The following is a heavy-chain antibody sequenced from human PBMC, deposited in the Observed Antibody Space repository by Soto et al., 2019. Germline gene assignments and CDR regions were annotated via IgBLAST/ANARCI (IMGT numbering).Heavy chain of an antibody. CDR3: ARGQVFNFDNWFDS. D-gene: IGHD1-20*01. J-gene: IGHJ5*01. CDR1: GYTFTTYG. Sequence: QIQLLQSGAEVKKPGTSVKVSCQASGYTFTTYGIIWVRQAPGQGLEWMGWINPNSGHTNYAQNLQDRATITTDTSTNTAYMELRSLKSDDTAVYVCARGQVFNFDNWFDSWGQGTLVTVSS. V-gene: IGHV1-18*01. CDR2: INPNSGHT.